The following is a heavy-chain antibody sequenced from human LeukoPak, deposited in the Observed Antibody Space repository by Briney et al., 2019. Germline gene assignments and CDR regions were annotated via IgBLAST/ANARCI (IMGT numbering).Heavy chain of an antibody. Sequence: GGSLRLSCAASGFTFSSYGMHWVRQAPGKGLEWVAVIWYDGSNKYYADSVKGRFTISRDNSEGRLHLQMNSLRAEDTAIFYCAKQDGRGTYQYYFDYWGRGTLVTVSS. CDR2: IWYDGSNK. CDR3: AKQDGRGTYQYYFDY. D-gene: IGHD1-26*01. CDR1: GFTFSSYG. V-gene: IGHV3-33*06. J-gene: IGHJ4*02.